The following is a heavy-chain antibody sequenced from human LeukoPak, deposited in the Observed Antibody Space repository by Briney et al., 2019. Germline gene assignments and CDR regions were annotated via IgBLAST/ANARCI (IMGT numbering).Heavy chain of an antibody. D-gene: IGHD1-26*01. CDR2: ITSSSSPI. V-gene: IGHV3-48*02. J-gene: IGHJ4*02. CDR1: GFTVSNNY. CDR3: ARDHYRRNDY. Sequence: GGSLRLSCAASGFTVSNNYMSWVRQAPGKGLEWISSITSSSSPIYYADSVKGRFTVSRDNAKNSLYLQMNSLRDEDTAVYYCARDHYRRNDYWGQGTLVTVSS.